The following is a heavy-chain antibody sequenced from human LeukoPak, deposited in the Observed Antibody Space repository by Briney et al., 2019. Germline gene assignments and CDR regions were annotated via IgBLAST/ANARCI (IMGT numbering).Heavy chain of an antibody. CDR1: GFTFTSFA. CDR2: IYKDGKI. V-gene: IGHV3-23*03. J-gene: IGHJ4*02. CDR3: ASRHCSGGDCYFAGADPFDH. Sequence: GGSLRLSCATSGFTFTSFAMNWVRQAPGKGLEWVSVIYKDGKIYYIDSVKGRSTISRDTSKNTLYLQMNSLRVEDTAVYYCASRHCSGGDCYFAGADPFDHWGQGTLVTVSS. D-gene: IGHD2-21*01.